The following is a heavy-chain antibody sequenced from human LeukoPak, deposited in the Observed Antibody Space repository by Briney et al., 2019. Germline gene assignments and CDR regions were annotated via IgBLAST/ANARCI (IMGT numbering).Heavy chain of an antibody. CDR3: ARDRPDSSGYSGEYYYYYYGMDV. V-gene: IGHV1-69*04. Sequence: ASVKVSCKASGDTFSTSAINWVRQAPGQGLEWMGRIIPIFGIANYAQKFQGRVSTTADKSTSTAYMELSSLKSEDTAVYYCARDRPDSSGYSGEYYYYYYGMDVWGQGTTVTVSS. CDR2: IIPIFGIA. D-gene: IGHD3-22*01. CDR1: GDTFSTSA. J-gene: IGHJ6*02.